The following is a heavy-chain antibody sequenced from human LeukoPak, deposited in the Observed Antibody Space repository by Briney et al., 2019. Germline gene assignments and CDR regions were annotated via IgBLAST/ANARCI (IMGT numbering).Heavy chain of an antibody. J-gene: IGHJ3*02. CDR3: ARDRGILPSTDAFDI. CDR1: GGSFSGYY. CDR2: IYYSGST. V-gene: IGHV4-34*01. Sequence: PSETLSLTCAVSGGSFSGYYWSWIRQPPGKGLEWIGSIYYSGSTYYNPSLKSRVTISVDTSKNQFSLKLSSLTAADTAVYYCARDRGILPSTDAFDIWGEGTMVTVSS. D-gene: IGHD2/OR15-2a*01.